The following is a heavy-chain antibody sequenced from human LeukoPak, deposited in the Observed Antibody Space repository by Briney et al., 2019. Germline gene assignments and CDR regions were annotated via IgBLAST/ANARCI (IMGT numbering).Heavy chain of an antibody. D-gene: IGHD6-6*01. CDR2: ISHDGSNK. CDR3: ARDRPYFDN. V-gene: IGHV3-30*03. CDR1: GFTFSSSS. Sequence: PGGSLRLSWAASGFTFSSSSMHWVRQAPGKGLEWVAVISHDGSNKYYADSVKGRFTISRDNSKNTLFLQMNNLRPEDTAVYYCARDRPYFDNWGQGTLVTVSS. J-gene: IGHJ4*02.